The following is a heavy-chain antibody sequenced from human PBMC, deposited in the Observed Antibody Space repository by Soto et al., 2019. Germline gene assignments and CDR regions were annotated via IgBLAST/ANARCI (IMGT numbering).Heavy chain of an antibody. CDR1: GYTFINNY. CDR3: ARAHGSASYYGWFDP. Sequence: HVQLLQSGAEVKKPGASVKVSCQASGYTFINNYLHWVRQAPGQGLEWMGLINPSFGTTTYAQNFQGRVTMTSDTSTSTVCMQLNTLRSDDTAVYYCARAHGSASYYGWFDPWGQGTLVTVSS. V-gene: IGHV1-46*01. D-gene: IGHD3-10*01. CDR2: INPSFGTT. J-gene: IGHJ5*02.